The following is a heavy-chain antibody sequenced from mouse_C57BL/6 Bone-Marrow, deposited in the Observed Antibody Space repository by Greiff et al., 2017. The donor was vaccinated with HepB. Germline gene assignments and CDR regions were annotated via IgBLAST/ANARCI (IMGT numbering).Heavy chain of an antibody. CDR1: GYTFTSYW. CDR3: ASAVVNSYFDY. V-gene: IGHV1-69*01. CDR2: IDPSDSYT. D-gene: IGHD1-1*01. Sequence: VKLMESGAELVMPGASVKLSCKASGYTFTSYWMHWVKQRPGQGLEWIGEIDPSDSYTNYNQKFKGKSTLTVDKSSSTAYMQLSSLTSEDSAVYYCASAVVNSYFDYWGQGTTLTVSS. J-gene: IGHJ2*01.